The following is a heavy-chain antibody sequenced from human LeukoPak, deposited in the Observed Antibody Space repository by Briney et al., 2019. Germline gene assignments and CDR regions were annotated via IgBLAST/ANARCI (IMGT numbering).Heavy chain of an antibody. J-gene: IGHJ4*02. CDR2: ISGSGGST. CDR1: GFAFSSYA. V-gene: IGHV3-23*01. Sequence: GGSLRLSCAASGFAFSSYAMSWVRQAPGQGLEWVSAISGSGGSTYYADSVKGRFTISRDNSKNTLYLQMNSLRAEDTAVYYCANPNTYDSSGYPYYFDYWGQGTLVTVSS. D-gene: IGHD3-22*01. CDR3: ANPNTYDSSGYPYYFDY.